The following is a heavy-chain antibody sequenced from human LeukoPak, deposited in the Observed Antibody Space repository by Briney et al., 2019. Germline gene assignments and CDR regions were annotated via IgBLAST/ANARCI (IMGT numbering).Heavy chain of an antibody. CDR1: GGSISSYY. V-gene: IGHV4-59*08. CDR3: ARQIDGSYFDY. D-gene: IGHD3-9*01. Sequence: SETLSLTCTVSGGSISSYYWSWIRQPPGKGLEYIGYIYYSGNTNSNPSLNSRVTISVDTSKNQFSLKLSSVTAADTAVYCARQIDGSYFDYWGQGTLVTVSS. CDR2: IYYSGNT. J-gene: IGHJ4*02.